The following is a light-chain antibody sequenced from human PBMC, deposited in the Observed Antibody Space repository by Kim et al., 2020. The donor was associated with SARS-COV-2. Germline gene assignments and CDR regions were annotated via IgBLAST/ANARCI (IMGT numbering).Light chain of an antibody. V-gene: IGKV3-20*01. J-gene: IGKJ4*01. CDR2: GAS. CDR1: QSVSSSY. Sequence: WYPGERATLSCRASQSVSSSYLAWYELKPGQAPRLLIYGASSRATGMPDRFSGSGSGTDFTLTISRLEPEDFAVYYCQQYGYSLSFGGGTKVDIK. CDR3: QQYGYSLS.